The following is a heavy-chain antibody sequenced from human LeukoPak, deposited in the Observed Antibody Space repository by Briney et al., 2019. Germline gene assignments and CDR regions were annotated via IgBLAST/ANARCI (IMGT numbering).Heavy chain of an antibody. Sequence: PSETLSLTCTVSGGSISSGGYYWSWIRQPPGKGLEWIGYIYHSGSTYYNPSLKSRVTISVDRSKNQFSLKLSSVTAADTAVYYCARAGLVSPADYFDYWGQGTLVTVSS. J-gene: IGHJ4*02. D-gene: IGHD2-21*01. V-gene: IGHV4-30-2*01. CDR3: ARAGLVSPADYFDY. CDR1: GGSISSGGYY. CDR2: IYHSGST.